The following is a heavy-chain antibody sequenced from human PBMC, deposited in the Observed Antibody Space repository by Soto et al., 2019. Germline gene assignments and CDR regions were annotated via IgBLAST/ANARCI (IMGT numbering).Heavy chain of an antibody. CDR3: ARDSGAVDTAMVPLDY. Sequence: SVKVSCKASGGTFSSYTISWVRQAPGQGLEWMGRIIPILGIANYAQKFQGRVTITADKSTSTAYMELSSLRSEDTAVYYCARDSGAVDTAMVPLDYWGQGTLVTVSS. CDR1: GGTFSSYT. J-gene: IGHJ4*02. V-gene: IGHV1-69*04. CDR2: IIPILGIA. D-gene: IGHD5-18*01.